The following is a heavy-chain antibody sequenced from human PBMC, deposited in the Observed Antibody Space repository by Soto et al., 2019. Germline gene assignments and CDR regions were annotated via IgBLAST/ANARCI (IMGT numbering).Heavy chain of an antibody. CDR1: GGTFSSYT. CDR2: IIPILGIA. V-gene: IGHV1-69*04. J-gene: IGHJ4*02. D-gene: IGHD5-12*01. Sequence: SVKVSCKASGGTFSSYTISWVRQAPGQGLEWMGRIIPILGIANYALKFQGRVTITADKSTSTAYMELSSLRSEDTAVYYCARDMGSGYDFDYWGQGTLVTVSS. CDR3: ARDMGSGYDFDY.